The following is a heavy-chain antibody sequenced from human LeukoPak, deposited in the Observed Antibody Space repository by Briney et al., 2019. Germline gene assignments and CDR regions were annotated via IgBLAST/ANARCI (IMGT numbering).Heavy chain of an antibody. Sequence: ASVKVSCKASGGTFSSYAISWVRQAPGQGLEWMGGIIPIFGTANYAQKFQGRVTITTDESTSTAYMELSSLRSEDTAVYYCARPLSYDSSGYYFSWFDPWGQGTLVTVSS. CDR2: IIPIFGTA. CDR3: ARPLSYDSSGYYFSWFDP. CDR1: GGTFSSYA. J-gene: IGHJ5*02. V-gene: IGHV1-69*05. D-gene: IGHD3-22*01.